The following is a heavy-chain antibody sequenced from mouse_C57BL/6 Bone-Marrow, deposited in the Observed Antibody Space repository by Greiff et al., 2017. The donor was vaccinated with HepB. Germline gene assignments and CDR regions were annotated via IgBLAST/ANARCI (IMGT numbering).Heavy chain of an antibody. CDR2: SRNKANDYTT. CDR1: GFTFSDFY. J-gene: IGHJ1*03. D-gene: IGHD1-1*01. V-gene: IGHV7-1*01. CDR3: ARDAFYYYGSSPYWYFDV. Sequence: EVMLVESGGGLVQSGRSLRLSCATSGFTFSDFYMEWVRQAPGKGLEWIAASRNKANDYTTEYSASVKGRFIVSRDTSQSILYRQMNALRAEDTAMYYCARDAFYYYGSSPYWYFDVWGTGTTVTVSS.